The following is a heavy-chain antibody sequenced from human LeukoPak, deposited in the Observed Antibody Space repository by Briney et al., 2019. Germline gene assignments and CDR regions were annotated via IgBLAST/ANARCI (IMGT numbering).Heavy chain of an antibody. CDR3: ARGRTIWYSYSYFLDY. CDR1: GGSFSGYY. Sequence: PSETLSLTXAVYGGSFSGYYWSWIRQPPGKGLEWIGEINHSGSTNYNPSLKCRVTISVDTSKNQFSLKLSSVTAADTAVYYCARGRTIWYSYSYFLDYWGQGTLVTVSS. J-gene: IGHJ4*02. D-gene: IGHD5-18*01. CDR2: INHSGST. V-gene: IGHV4-34*01.